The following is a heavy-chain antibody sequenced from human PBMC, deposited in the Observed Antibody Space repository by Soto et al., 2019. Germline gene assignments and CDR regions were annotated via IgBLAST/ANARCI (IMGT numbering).Heavy chain of an antibody. CDR2: ISYDGSNK. CDR1: GFTFSSYG. Sequence: QVQLVESGGGVVQPGRSLRLSCAASGFTFSSYGMHWVRQAPGKGLEWVAVISYDGSNKYYADSVKGRFTISRDNSKNTLYLQMSSLRAEDTAVYYCAKSLSRPRGGSYYVDYYYGMDVWGQGTTVTVSS. CDR3: AKSLSRPRGGSYYVDYYYGMDV. V-gene: IGHV3-30*18. J-gene: IGHJ6*02. D-gene: IGHD1-26*01.